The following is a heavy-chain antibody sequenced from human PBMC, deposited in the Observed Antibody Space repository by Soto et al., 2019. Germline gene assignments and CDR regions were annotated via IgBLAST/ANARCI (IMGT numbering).Heavy chain of an antibody. J-gene: IGHJ4*02. D-gene: IGHD2-21*01. Sequence: ASVKVSCKASGYTFTRYAMHWVRQAPGQRLEWMGWINAGNGNRKYSQKFQGRVTITRDTSASTAYMELSSLRSEDTAVYYCARDLAYGIPDYWGQGTLVTVSS. CDR2: INAGNGNR. V-gene: IGHV1-3*01. CDR3: ARDLAYGIPDY. CDR1: GYTFTRYA.